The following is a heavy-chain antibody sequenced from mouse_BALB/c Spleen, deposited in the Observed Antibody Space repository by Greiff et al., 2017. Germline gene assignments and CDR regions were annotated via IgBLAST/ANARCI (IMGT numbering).Heavy chain of an antibody. CDR2: IYPGGGYT. Sequence: QVQLQQSGAELVRPGTSVKISCKASGYTFTNYWLGWVKQRPGHGLEWIGDIYPGGGYTNYNEKFKGKATLTADTSSSTAYMQLSSLTSEDSAVYFCARPGDSSTMITTGYFDVWGAGTTVTVSS. D-gene: IGHD2-4*01. V-gene: IGHV1-63*02. CDR3: ARPGDSSTMITTGYFDV. CDR1: GYTFTNYW. J-gene: IGHJ1*01.